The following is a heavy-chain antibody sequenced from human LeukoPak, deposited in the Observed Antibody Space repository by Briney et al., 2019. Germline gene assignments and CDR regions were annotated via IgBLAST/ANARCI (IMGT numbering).Heavy chain of an antibody. CDR3: ATLDY. J-gene: IGHJ4*02. CDR1: GGSIRSSYYY. CDR2: IDDSGST. V-gene: IGHV4-39*07. Sequence: SETLSLTCTVSGGSIRSSYYYWGWIRQPPGKGLEWIGSIDDSGSTYYNPSLKSRVTISVDTSKNQFSLKLSSVTAADTAVYYCATLDYWGQGTLVTVSS.